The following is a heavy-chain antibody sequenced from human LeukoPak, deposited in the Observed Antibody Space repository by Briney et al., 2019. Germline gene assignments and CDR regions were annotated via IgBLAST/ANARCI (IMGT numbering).Heavy chain of an antibody. D-gene: IGHD1-26*01. J-gene: IGHJ4*02. CDR1: GYTFTSYY. CDR3: ATDITSRYSGSPGSFDY. V-gene: IGHV1-46*01. CDR2: INPSGGST. Sequence: ASVKVSCKASGYTFTSYYMHWVRQAPGQGLEWMGIINPSGGSTSYAQKFQGRVTMTRDTSTSTVYMELSSLRSEDTAVYYCATDITSRYSGSPGSFDYWGQGTLVTVSS.